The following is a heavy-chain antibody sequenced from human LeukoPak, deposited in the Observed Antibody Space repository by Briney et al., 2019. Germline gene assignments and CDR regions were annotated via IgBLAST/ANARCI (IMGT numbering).Heavy chain of an antibody. CDR1: GFTFSSYT. Sequence: SGGSLRLSCAASGFTFSSYTMNWVRQAPGKGPDWVSYISSSSSTIYYADSVKGRFTISRDNAKNSLYLQMNSLKTEDTAVYYCTTDGIGYLFNYWGQGSLVIVSS. V-gene: IGHV3-48*01. CDR3: TTDGIGYLFNY. CDR2: ISSSSSTI. J-gene: IGHJ4*02. D-gene: IGHD3-22*01.